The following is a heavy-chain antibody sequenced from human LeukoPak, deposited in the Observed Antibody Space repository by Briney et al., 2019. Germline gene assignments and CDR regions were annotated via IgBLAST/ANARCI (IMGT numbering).Heavy chain of an antibody. V-gene: IGHV3-20*04. CDR1: GGSISPYH. D-gene: IGHD5-18*01. J-gene: IGHJ4*02. Sequence: ETLSLTCTVSGGSISPYHWSWIRQPPGKGLEWISGISLNGGGTGYADSVKGRFTISRDNAKNSLYLQMNSLRADDTALYYCARDPRGSSFGTGDYWGQGTLVTVSS. CDR2: ISLNGGGT. CDR3: ARDPRGSSFGTGDY.